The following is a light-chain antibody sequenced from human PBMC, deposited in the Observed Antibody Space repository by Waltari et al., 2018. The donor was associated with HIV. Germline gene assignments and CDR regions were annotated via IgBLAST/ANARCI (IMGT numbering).Light chain of an antibody. Sequence: DIQMTQSPSSLSASVGDRVTLTCRASQNINTFLNWFQQKPGKAPKLLIYGAHTLQRGVPSRFSGRGSGTDFILTISSLQPEDFATYYCLQTYNAPLTFGPGTKVDF. V-gene: IGKV1-39*01. CDR2: GAH. CDR1: QNINTF. J-gene: IGKJ3*01. CDR3: LQTYNAPLT.